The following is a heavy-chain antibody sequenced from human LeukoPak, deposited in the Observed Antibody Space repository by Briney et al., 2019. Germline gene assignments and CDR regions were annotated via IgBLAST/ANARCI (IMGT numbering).Heavy chain of an antibody. CDR3: ARPRGYSGYEWFNWFDP. D-gene: IGHD5-12*01. Sequence: SETLSLTCALYGGSFSGYYWSWIRQPPGKGLEWIGEINHSGSTNYNPSLKSRVTISVDTSKDQFSLKLSSVTAADTAVYYCARPRGYSGYEWFNWFDPWGQGTLVTVSS. J-gene: IGHJ5*02. V-gene: IGHV4-34*01. CDR2: INHSGST. CDR1: GGSFSGYY.